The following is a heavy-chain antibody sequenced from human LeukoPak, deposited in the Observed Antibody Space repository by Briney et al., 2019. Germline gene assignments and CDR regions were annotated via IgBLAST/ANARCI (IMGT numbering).Heavy chain of an antibody. CDR1: GGSISSSNCY. D-gene: IGHD5-24*01. CDR3: ARHPSGRMWLQQGGWFDP. J-gene: IGHJ5*02. V-gene: IGHV4-39*01. Sequence: KSSETLSLTCTVSGGSISSSNCYWGWIRQPPGKGLEWIGSMYHNGSTYYNPSLKSRVTISVDTSKNQFSLKLTSVTAADTAVYYCARHPSGRMWLQQGGWFDPWGQGTLVTVSS. CDR2: MYHNGST.